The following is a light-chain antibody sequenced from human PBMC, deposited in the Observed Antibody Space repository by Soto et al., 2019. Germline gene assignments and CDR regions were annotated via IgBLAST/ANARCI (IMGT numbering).Light chain of an antibody. V-gene: IGLV2-14*01. CDR3: SSYSDSSTDVV. CDR1: SGDIGGYNH. J-gene: IGLJ2*01. Sequence: QSVLTQPASVSGSPGQSVTISCTGTSGDIGGYNHVSWYQQHPGKAPKLIIYEVRNRPSGVSTRFSGSKSGNTASLTISGLQAEDEADYHCSSYSDSSTDVVFGGGTKLTVL. CDR2: EVR.